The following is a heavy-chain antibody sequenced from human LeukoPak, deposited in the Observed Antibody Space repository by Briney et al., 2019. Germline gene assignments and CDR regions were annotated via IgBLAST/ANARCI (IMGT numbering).Heavy chain of an antibody. CDR3: ARDRSTSSL. Sequence: ASVKVSCKASGYTFTNYGISWVRQAPGQGLEWMGWISAYNGNTDYAQKFQGRVNMTIDTSTSTAYMELRSLLSDDTAVYYCARDRSTSSLWGQGTLVTVSS. D-gene: IGHD6-6*01. CDR2: ISAYNGNT. CDR1: GYTFTNYG. V-gene: IGHV1-18*01. J-gene: IGHJ4*02.